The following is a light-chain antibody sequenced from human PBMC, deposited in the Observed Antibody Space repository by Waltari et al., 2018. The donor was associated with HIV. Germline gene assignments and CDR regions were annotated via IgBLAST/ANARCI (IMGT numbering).Light chain of an antibody. J-gene: IGLJ2*01. CDR1: GSAVVYFNR. CDR3: SSYTSSNTFVV. V-gene: IGLV2-18*02. CDR2: EVS. Sequence: QSALTRPPSVSESHGQSVTVPCTGTGSAVVYFNRVSWYQQPPGSAPKLMIYEVSNRPSGVPRRFSGSKSGNTASLTISGLQAEDEADYYCSSYTSSNTFVVFGGGTKLTVL.